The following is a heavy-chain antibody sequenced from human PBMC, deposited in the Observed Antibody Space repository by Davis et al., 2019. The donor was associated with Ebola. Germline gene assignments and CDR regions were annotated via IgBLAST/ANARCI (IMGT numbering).Heavy chain of an antibody. J-gene: IGHJ4*02. CDR2: INPSGGST. CDR3: ARGGCSGGSCYSSDY. V-gene: IGHV1-46*01. D-gene: IGHD2-15*01. Sequence: AASVKVSCKVSGHTLTDLSMHWVRQAPGQGLEWMGIINPSGGSTSYAQKLQGRVTMTTDTSTSTAYMELRSLRSDDTAVYYCARGGCSGGSCYSSDYWGQGTLVTVSS. CDR1: GHTLTDLS.